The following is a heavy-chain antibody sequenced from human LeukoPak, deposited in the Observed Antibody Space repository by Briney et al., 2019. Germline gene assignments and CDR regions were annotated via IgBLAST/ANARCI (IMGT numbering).Heavy chain of an antibody. J-gene: IGHJ6*02. CDR2: IYSDGGST. V-gene: IGHV3-74*01. D-gene: IGHD1-26*01. CDR3: ARAIREPRSYYYYYYGMDV. Sequence: PGGSLRLSCAASGFTFSDYWMHWVRQAPGKGLVWVSGIYSDGGSTTYADSVKGRFTISRDNAKNTLYLQMNSLRAEDTAVYYCARAIREPRSYYYYYYGMDVWGQGTTVTVSS. CDR1: GFTFSDYW.